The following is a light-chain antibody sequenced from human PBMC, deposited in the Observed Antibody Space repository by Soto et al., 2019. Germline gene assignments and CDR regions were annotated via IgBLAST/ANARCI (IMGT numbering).Light chain of an antibody. CDR2: EVS. J-gene: IGLJ1*01. CDR1: SSDAGSYNL. V-gene: IGLV2-23*02. CDR3: CSYAGSSTYV. Sequence: QSVLTQPASVSGSPGQSITISCTGTSSDAGSYNLVSWYQQHPGKAPKLMIYEVSKRPSGVSNRFSGSKSGNTASLTISGLQAEVEADYYCCSYAGSSTYVFGTGTKVTVL.